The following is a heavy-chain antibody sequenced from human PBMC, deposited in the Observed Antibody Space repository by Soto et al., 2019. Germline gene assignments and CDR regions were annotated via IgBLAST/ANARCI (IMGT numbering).Heavy chain of an antibody. V-gene: IGHV3-30*18. D-gene: IGHD1-26*01. CDR3: AKDEGVGGTLGLFDY. Sequence: QVQLVESGGGAVQPGESLRLSCVASGFDFTYYAMHWVRQVPGKGLESVAVMSSDGSKIHHTDSVKGRFTISRDNSKNTLYLQMNSLRKEDTAVYFCAKDEGVGGTLGLFDYWGQGTPVSVSS. J-gene: IGHJ4*02. CDR1: GFDFTYYA. CDR2: MSSDGSKI.